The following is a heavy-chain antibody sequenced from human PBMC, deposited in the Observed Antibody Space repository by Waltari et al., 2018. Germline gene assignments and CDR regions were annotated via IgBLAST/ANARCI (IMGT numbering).Heavy chain of an antibody. V-gene: IGHV1-24*01. J-gene: IGHJ6*03. CDR1: GHTVSPTDLP. D-gene: IGHD6-13*01. Sequence: QVQLVQSGAEVKKPGASVKVSCKGSGHTVSPTDLPMPGVRQAPGKGLEWMGGFNPADREIIYAQKFQGRVTMTEDTATDTASIQLSSLRSDDTAVYYCAAGPGPAGFYFYYYLHVWGKGTTVTVAS. CDR2: FNPADREI. CDR3: AAGPGPAGFYFYYYLHV.